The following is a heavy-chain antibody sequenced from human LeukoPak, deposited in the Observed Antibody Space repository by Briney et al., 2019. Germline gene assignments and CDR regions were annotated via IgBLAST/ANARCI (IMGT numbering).Heavy chain of an antibody. Sequence: GGSLRLSCAASGFTFSSYAMSWVRQAPGKGLEWVSAISGSGGSTYYADSVKGRFTISRDNSKNTLYLQMNSLRAEDTAVYYCAKVSVWYTKGSYGYRGQGTLVTVSS. V-gene: IGHV3-23*01. CDR3: AKVSVWYTKGSYGY. D-gene: IGHD3-16*01. J-gene: IGHJ4*02. CDR1: GFTFSSYA. CDR2: ISGSGGST.